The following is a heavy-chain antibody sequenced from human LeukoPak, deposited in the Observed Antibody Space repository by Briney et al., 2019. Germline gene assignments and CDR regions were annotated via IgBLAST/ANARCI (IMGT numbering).Heavy chain of an antibody. CDR2: IYYSGKI. CDR1: GGFLSQRL. D-gene: IGHD2-21*01. Sequence: PSETLSQTFSVTGGFLSQRLRHSLRQPPGKGLEWIGYIYYSGKIYYSPSLRSRVTISVDTSNNHFSLKLTSVTAADTAVYYCARLCGKYGRGHPNTVAMWGQGTLVTASS. V-gene: IGHV4-59*13. J-gene: IGHJ3*01. CDR3: ARLCGKYGRGHPNTVAM.